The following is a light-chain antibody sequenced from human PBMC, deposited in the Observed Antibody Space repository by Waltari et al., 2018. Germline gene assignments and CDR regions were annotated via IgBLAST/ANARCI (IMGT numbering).Light chain of an antibody. CDR3: AAWDDSLNGYV. J-gene: IGLJ1*01. CDR1: SSNIGSNP. Sequence: QSVLTQPPSASGTPGQRVTISCSGSSSNIGSNPVNWYQQLPGTAPKLLMYSNNQRPSGVPDRISGSKSGTSASLAISGLQSEDEADYYCAAWDDSLNGYVFGTGTKVTVL. V-gene: IGLV1-44*01. CDR2: SNN.